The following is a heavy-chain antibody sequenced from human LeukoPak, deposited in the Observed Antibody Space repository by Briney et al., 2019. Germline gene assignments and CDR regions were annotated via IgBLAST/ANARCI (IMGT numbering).Heavy chain of an antibody. CDR2: ISGSGGST. D-gene: IGHD6-13*01. CDR1: VYPYSTHA. V-gene: IGHV3-23*01. CDR3: DKYLAYRSSYYVGYFHY. J-gene: IGHJ4*02. Sequence: GGSLRLYCAASVYPYSTHAVSGVRQAPGKGLEWVSAISGSGGSTYYADSVKGRFTISRDNSKNTLYLQMNSLRGEDTASSWSDKYLAYRSSYYVGYFHYWGQGTLVTVSS.